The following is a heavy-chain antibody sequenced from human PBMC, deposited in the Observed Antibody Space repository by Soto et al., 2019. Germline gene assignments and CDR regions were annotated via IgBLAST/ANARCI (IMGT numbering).Heavy chain of an antibody. V-gene: IGHV3-21*01. CDR1: GFTFSSYS. Sequence: XGSLRLSCAASGFTFSSYSMNWVRQAPGKGLEWVSSIGSSSSYIYYADSVKGRFTISRDNAKNSLYLQMNSLRAEDKAVYYCAREGSLQHLGPWGQGTLVTVYS. CDR3: AREGSLQHLGP. CDR2: IGSSSSYI. J-gene: IGHJ5*02. D-gene: IGHD1-1*01.